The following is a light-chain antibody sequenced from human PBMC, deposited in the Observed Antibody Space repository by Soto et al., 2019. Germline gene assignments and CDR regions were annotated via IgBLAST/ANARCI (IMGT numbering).Light chain of an antibody. CDR1: SSDVGSYNL. CDR2: EGS. J-gene: IGLJ2*01. Sequence: QSALTQPASVSGSPGQSITISCTGTSSDVGSYNLVSWYQQHPXKAPKLMIYEGSKRPSGVSNRFSGSKSGNTASLTISGLQAEDEADYYCCSYAGSSTVVFGGGTKLTVL. CDR3: CSYAGSSTVV. V-gene: IGLV2-23*01.